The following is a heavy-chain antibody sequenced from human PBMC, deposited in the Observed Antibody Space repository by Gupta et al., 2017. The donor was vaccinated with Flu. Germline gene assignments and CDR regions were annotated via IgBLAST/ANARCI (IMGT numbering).Heavy chain of an antibody. V-gene: IGHV4-34*01. CDR1: NASLSGSY. D-gene: IGHD4-11*01. CDR3: TRLGGFTVGYNWFDP. CDR2: IDHSGGT. J-gene: IGHJ5*02. Sequence: QVQLQQWDAGLLKPSETLSLTCAVYNASLSGSYWSWIRQPPGKGPEWIGEIDHSGGTNYNPSLKSRVTMSVDTSKNQFALNLYSVNAEDTAIYYCTRLGGFTVGYNWFDPWGQGTLVTVSS.